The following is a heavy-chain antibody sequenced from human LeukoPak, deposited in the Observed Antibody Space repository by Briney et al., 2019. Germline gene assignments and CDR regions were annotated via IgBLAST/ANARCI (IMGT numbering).Heavy chain of an antibody. Sequence: GGSLRLSCAASGFIFSSFWMTWVRQAPGKGLEWVANIKQDGSEKYYMDSVKGRFTISRDNAKNSLYLQMNSLRAEDTAVYYCTRDWATGDYWGQGTLVTVSS. V-gene: IGHV3-7*05. CDR1: GFIFSSFW. CDR3: TRDWATGDY. J-gene: IGHJ4*02. D-gene: IGHD5-12*01. CDR2: IKQDGSEK.